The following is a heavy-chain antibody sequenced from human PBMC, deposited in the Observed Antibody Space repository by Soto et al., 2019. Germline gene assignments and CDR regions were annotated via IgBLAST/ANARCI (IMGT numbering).Heavy chain of an antibody. D-gene: IGHD1-1*01. V-gene: IGHV1-18*01. Sequence: QVHLVQSGAEVKKPGASVKVSCKGSGYTFTSYGITWVRQAPGQGLEWMGWISAHNGNTDSAQRRQGRGTVTRDTSTSTAYMELRSLRSDATAVYYGARGRNGDYWGQGALVTVSS. J-gene: IGHJ4*02. CDR1: GYTFTSYG. CDR2: ISAHNGNT. CDR3: ARGRNGDY.